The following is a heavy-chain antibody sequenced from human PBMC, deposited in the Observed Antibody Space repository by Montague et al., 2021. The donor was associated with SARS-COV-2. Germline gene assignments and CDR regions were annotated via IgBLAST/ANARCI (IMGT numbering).Heavy chain of an antibody. D-gene: IGHD2-2*01. Sequence: TLSLTCTVSGASITSGNNFWTWMRQAAGRGLKWIGQIDTSGGTIYNPSLKTRVNILSDTSKNQFSLKLTSVTAADTAVYYCARHRPESGTISPVVLGLFATDKLSAGGMDVWGQGTTVTVSS. V-gene: IGHV4-61*09. CDR2: IDTSGGT. J-gene: IGHJ6*02. CDR1: GASITSGNNF. CDR3: ARHRPESGTISPVVLGLFATDKLSAGGMDV.